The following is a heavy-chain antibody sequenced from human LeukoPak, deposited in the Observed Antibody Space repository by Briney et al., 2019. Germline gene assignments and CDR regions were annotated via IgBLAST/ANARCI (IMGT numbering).Heavy chain of an antibody. V-gene: IGHV3-7*03. J-gene: IGHJ6*02. CDR1: GFTFSSYW. CDR2: IKQDGSEK. CDR3: TTLHYYGMVV. Sequence: GGSLRLSCAASGFTFSSYWMSWVRQAPGKGLEWVANIKQDGSEKYYVDSVKGRFTNSRDNAKNSLYLQMDSLSAEDTAVYYCTTLHYYGMVVWGPGTTVTVS.